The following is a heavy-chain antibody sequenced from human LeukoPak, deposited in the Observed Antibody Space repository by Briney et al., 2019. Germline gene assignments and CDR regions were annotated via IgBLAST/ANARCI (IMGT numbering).Heavy chain of an antibody. D-gene: IGHD6-6*01. V-gene: IGHV4-4*02. CDR2: INHSGST. J-gene: IGHJ4*02. CDR3: ARGISARGVGFFDY. CDR1: GGSISSSNW. Sequence: SGTLSLTCAVSGGSISSSNWWSWVRQPPGKGLEWIGEINHSGSTNYNPSLKSRVTISVDTSKNQFSLKLSSVTAVDTAVYYCARGISARGVGFFDYWGQGTLVTVSS.